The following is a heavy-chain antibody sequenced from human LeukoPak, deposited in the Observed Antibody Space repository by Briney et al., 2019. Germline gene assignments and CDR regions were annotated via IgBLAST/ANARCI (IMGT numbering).Heavy chain of an antibody. V-gene: IGHV4-31*03. Sequence: SETLSLTCTVSGGSISSGGYYWSWICQHPGKGLEWIGYIYNSGSTYYNPPLKSRVTISVDTSKNQFSLKLSSVTAADTAVYYCAREIYVVREIVIPSYCDYWGQGTLVTVSS. J-gene: IGHJ4*02. CDR2: IYNSGST. CDR1: GGSISSGGYY. D-gene: IGHD3-10*01. CDR3: AREIYVVREIVIPSYCDY.